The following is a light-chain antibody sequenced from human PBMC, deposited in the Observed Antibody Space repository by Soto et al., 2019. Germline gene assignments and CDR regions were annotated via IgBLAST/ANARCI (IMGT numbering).Light chain of an antibody. CDR2: DVS. J-gene: IGLJ2*01. CDR3: SSYPSSSSVV. Sequence: QSALTQPASVSGSPGQSMTISCTGTSSDVGGYNYVSWYQQHPGKAPKLMIYDVSNRPSGVSNRFSGSKSGNTASLTISGLQAENEADYYCSSYPSSSSVVFGGGTKVTVL. V-gene: IGLV2-14*01. CDR1: SSDVGGYNY.